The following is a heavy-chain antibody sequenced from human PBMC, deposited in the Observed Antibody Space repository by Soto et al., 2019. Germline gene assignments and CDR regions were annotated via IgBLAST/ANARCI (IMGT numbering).Heavy chain of an antibody. CDR2: IYPGDSDT. J-gene: IGHJ4*02. Sequence: GESLQISCKGSGYSFTSYWIGCVRQMPGKGLEWMGIIYPGDSDTRYSPSFQGQVAFSADKSISTAYLQWSGLKASDTAIYYCARRLSTGWFFEFWGQGTLVTVSS. CDR3: ARRLSTGWFFEF. V-gene: IGHV5-51*01. D-gene: IGHD6-19*01. CDR1: GYSFTSYW.